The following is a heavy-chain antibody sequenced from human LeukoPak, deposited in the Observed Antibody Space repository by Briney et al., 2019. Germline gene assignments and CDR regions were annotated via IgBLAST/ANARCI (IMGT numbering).Heavy chain of an antibody. CDR3: ASYGDYVDY. CDR1: GGSISSGGYY. J-gene: IGHJ4*02. V-gene: IGHV4-31*03. Sequence: SETLSLTCTVSGGSISSGGYYWSWLRQHPGKGLEWIGYIYYSGSTYDNPALKSRVTISVDTSKNQFSLKLSSVTAAATAVYYCASYGDYVDYWGPGTLVTVSS. D-gene: IGHD4-17*01. CDR2: IYYSGST.